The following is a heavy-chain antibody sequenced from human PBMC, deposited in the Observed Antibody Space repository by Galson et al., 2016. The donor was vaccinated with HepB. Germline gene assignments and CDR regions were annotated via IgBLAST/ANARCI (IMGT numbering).Heavy chain of an antibody. J-gene: IGHJ4*02. CDR3: AKATGRTGPSEY. Sequence: CAASGFTFSSYAMRWVRQAPGKGLEWVSTITHSGEITYYTDSVKGRFTISRDNSKNTLHLQMNSLRADDTAVYYCAKATGRTGPSEYWGQGTLVTVSS. V-gene: IGHV3-23*01. CDR2: ITHSGEIT. D-gene: IGHD3/OR15-3a*01. CDR1: GFTFSSYA.